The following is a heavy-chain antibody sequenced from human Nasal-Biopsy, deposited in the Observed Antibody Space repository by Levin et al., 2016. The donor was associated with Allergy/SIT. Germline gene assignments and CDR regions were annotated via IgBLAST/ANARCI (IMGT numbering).Heavy chain of an antibody. J-gene: IGHJ3*01. CDR1: GDSIRSGY. D-gene: IGHD6-13*01. CDR3: ARDMRSGSWYVRATSSFDF. V-gene: IGHV4-59*01. CDR2: IHHSGTT. Sequence: SETLSLTCTVSGDSIRSGYWNWIRQPPGKGLEWVGYIHHSGTTYYSPSLNRRVTMSVDTSRNQISLTLTSVTAADTAMYYCARDMRSGSWYVRATSSFDFWGRGTEVTVSS.